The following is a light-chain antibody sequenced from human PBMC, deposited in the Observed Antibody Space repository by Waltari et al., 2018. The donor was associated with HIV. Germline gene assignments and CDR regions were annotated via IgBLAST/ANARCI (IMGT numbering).Light chain of an antibody. Sequence: QSVLTQPPSASGTPGQRVTISCSGSSSNIGSNTANWYQQLPGTAPKLLIYHNYPRPSGVPDRFSGSKSGTSASLAISGLQSEDEADYYCAAWDDSLNGVVFGGGTKVTVL. J-gene: IGLJ2*01. V-gene: IGLV1-44*01. CDR1: SSNIGSNT. CDR2: HNY. CDR3: AAWDDSLNGVV.